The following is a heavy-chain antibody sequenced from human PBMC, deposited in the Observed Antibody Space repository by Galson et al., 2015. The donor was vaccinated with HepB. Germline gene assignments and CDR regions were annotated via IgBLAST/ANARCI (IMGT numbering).Heavy chain of an antibody. CDR2: IIPIFGIA. Sequence: SVTVSCKASGGTFSSYAISWVRQAPGQGLEWMGGIIPIFGIANYAQKFQGRVTITADESTSTAYMELSSLRSEDTAVYYCARGDSYGYGYYYYGMDVWGQGTTVTVSS. CDR1: GGTFSSYA. CDR3: ARGDSYGYGYYYYGMDV. D-gene: IGHD5-18*01. J-gene: IGHJ6*02. V-gene: IGHV1-69*13.